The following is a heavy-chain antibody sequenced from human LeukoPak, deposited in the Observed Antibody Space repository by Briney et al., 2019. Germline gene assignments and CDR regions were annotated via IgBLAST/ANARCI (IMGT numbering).Heavy chain of an antibody. J-gene: IGHJ4*02. CDR1: GFSISSDYY. D-gene: IGHD1-14*01. CDR3: ARLGVIGRTFDY. V-gene: IGHV4-38-2*02. Sequence: SETLSLTCNVFGFSISSDYYWGWIRQPPGEGLEWTATIYHDGSTYYNPSLKGRVIISLDTSKNQFSLTLTYVTAADTAVYYCARLGVIGRTFDYWGQGTLVTVSS. CDR2: IYHDGST.